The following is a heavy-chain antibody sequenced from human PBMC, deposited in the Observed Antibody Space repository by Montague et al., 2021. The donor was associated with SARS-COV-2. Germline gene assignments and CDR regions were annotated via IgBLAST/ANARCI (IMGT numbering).Heavy chain of an antibody. V-gene: IGHV4-61*02. D-gene: IGHD6-13*01. CDR1: GGYISSGSYY. Sequence: TLSLTCTVSGGYISSGSYYWSWIWQPAGRGMEWIGRIYASGSTKYNLSLKSRVTISEDTSKNQFSLKVSSVTAADTAVYYCARDLSSSWSYWFDPWGQGTLVTVSS. J-gene: IGHJ5*02. CDR3: ARDLSSSWSYWFDP. CDR2: IYASGST.